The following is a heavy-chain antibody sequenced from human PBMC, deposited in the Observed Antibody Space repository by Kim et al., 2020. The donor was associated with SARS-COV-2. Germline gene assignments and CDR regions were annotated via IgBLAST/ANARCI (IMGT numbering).Heavy chain of an antibody. CDR3: APSLGGNYYYGMDV. V-gene: IGHV4-34*01. D-gene: IGHD2-15*01. CDR2: INHSGST. J-gene: IGHJ6*02. CDR1: GGSFSGYY. Sequence: SETLSLTCAVYGGSFSGYYWSWIRQPPGKGLEWIGEINHSGSTNYNPSLKSRVTISVDTSKNQFSLKLSSVTAADTAVYYCAPSLGGNYYYGMDVWGQGTTVTVSS.